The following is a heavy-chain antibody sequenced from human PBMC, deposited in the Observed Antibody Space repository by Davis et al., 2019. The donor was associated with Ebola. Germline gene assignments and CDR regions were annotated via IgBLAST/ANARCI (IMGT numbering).Heavy chain of an antibody. V-gene: IGHV1-69*02. CDR2: IIPMLNIV. J-gene: IGHJ6*01. CDR3: TLLQEHL. Sequence: SVKVSCKASGGTFSSHNINWVRQAPGQGLEWMGRIIPMLNIVKYTPRFQGRVTMTADKSTTTAYMELTSLHQGPIGLPPGTLLQEHLWG. CDR1: GGTFSSHN.